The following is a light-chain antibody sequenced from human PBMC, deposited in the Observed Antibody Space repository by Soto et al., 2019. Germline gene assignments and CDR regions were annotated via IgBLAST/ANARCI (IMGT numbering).Light chain of an antibody. V-gene: IGKV3-11*01. CDR3: QQRSNWSTWT. CDR2: DAS. Sequence: EIVLTQSPATLSLSPGERATLSCRASQSVSSYLAWYQQKPGQAPRLLIYDASNRATGIPARFSGSGSGTAFTLTISSLEPEDFAVYYCQQRSNWSTWTFGQGTKVEIK. J-gene: IGKJ1*01. CDR1: QSVSSY.